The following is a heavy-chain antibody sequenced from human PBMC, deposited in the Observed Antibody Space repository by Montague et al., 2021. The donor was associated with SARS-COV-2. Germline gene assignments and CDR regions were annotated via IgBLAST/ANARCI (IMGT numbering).Heavy chain of an antibody. Sequence: SLRLPCAASGFTFSSYAMSWVRQAPGKGLEWVSVIYSGGSSTYYADSVKGRFTISRDNSKNTLYLQMNSLRAEDTAVYYCAKQYSSRWYPQYFQHWGQGTLVTVSS. J-gene: IGHJ1*01. V-gene: IGHV3-23*03. CDR2: IYSGGSST. D-gene: IGHD6-13*01. CDR3: AKQYSSRWYPQYFQH. CDR1: GFTFSSYA.